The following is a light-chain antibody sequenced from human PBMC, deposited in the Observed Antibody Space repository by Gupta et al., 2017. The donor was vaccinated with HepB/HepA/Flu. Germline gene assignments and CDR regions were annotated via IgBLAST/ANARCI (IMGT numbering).Light chain of an antibody. CDR1: SNDIGGYDS. CDR2: EVS. V-gene: IGLV2-23*02. J-gene: IGLJ2*01. Sequence: QSALTQPASVSGSPGQSITISCTGTSNDIGGYDSVSWYQHHPGQAPKLLIYEVSKRPSGVSHRFSGSKSGNTASLTISGLQAEDEADYYCCSYAGSSTFVVFGGGTKLTVL. CDR3: CSYAGSSTFVV.